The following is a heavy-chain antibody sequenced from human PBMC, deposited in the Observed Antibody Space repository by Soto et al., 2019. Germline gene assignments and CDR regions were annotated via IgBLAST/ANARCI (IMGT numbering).Heavy chain of an antibody. Sequence: PGGSLRLSCAASGFTFSNYAMSWVRQAPGRGLEWVSGISSGGGSPYNADSVKGRFSISRDNSKNTLYLQMNSLRAEDTAVCYCAKGGGRIVPRHFDNWGQGILVTVSS. D-gene: IGHD1-26*01. J-gene: IGHJ4*02. CDR3: AKGGGRIVPRHFDN. CDR1: GFTFSNYA. CDR2: ISSGGGSP. V-gene: IGHV3-23*01.